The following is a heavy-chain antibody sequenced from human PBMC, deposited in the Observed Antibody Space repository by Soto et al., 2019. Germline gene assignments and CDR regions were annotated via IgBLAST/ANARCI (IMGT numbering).Heavy chain of an antibody. CDR1: GFKFDDYA. CDR2: ISWDSDNI. D-gene: IGHD2-8*01. V-gene: IGHV3-9*01. CDR3: AKAPPHCTDVVCYLDY. J-gene: IGHJ4*02. Sequence: GGSLRLSCAASGFKFDDYAMHWVRQAPGKGLEWVSGISWDSDNIAYADSVEGRFTISRDNAKSSLYLLMNSLRVADTALYYCAKAPPHCTDVVCYLDYWGQGTLVTVSS.